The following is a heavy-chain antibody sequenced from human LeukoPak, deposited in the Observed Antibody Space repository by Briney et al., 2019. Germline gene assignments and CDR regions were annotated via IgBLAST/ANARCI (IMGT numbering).Heavy chain of an antibody. CDR3: AKDQGWEIDGYKEYEGALFDY. CDR2: IKQDGSEK. V-gene: IGHV3-7*03. Sequence: SGGSLRLSCAASGFTYNNYWMTWVRQAPGKGLEWVATIKQDGSEKYYVDSVKGRFTISRDNAKNSLYLQMNSLRAEDTAVYYCAKDQGWEIDGYKEYEGALFDYWGQGTLVTVSS. CDR1: GFTYNNYW. D-gene: IGHD5-24*01. J-gene: IGHJ4*02.